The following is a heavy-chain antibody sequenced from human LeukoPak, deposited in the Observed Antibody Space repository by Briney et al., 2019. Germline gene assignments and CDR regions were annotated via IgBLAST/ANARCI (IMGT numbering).Heavy chain of an antibody. Sequence: PSETLSLTCTVSGGSISSHYWSWIRQPPGKGLEWIGYIYYSGSTNYNPSLKSRVTISVDTSKNQFSLDLSSVTAADTAVYYCARGGSSGWYGIDYWGQGTLVTVSS. D-gene: IGHD6-19*01. CDR1: GGSISSHY. J-gene: IGHJ4*02. CDR2: IYYSGST. CDR3: ARGGSSGWYGIDY. V-gene: IGHV4-59*11.